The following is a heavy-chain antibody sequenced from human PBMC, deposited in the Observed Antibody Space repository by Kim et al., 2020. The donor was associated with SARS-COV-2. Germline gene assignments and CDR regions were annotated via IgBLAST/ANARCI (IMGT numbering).Heavy chain of an antibody. CDR2: ISSDGSST. CDR3: ARIRGITTQPHAVDM. Sequence: GGSLRLSCAASGFTFSSYWMHWVRQAPGKGLVWVSRISSDGSSTSYADSVKGRFTVSRDNAKNTLYLQMNSLRAEDTAVYYCARIRGITTQPHAVDMWGPGTMVTVSS. D-gene: IGHD3-10*01. V-gene: IGHV3-74*01. J-gene: IGHJ3*02. CDR1: GFTFSSYW.